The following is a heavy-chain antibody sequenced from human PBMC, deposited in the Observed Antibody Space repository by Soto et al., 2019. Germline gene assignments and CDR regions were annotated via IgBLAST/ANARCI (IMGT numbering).Heavy chain of an antibody. CDR2: ISAYNGNT. D-gene: IGHD2-15*01. V-gene: IGHV1-18*01. CDR1: GYTFTSYG. Sequence: QVQLVQSGAEVKKPGASVKVSGKASGYTFTSYGISWVRQAPGQGLEWMGWISAYNGNTNYAQKLQGRVTMTTDTSTSTAYMELRSLRSDDTAVYYCARTRYCSGGSCYPKPNNNFDYWGQGTLVTVSS. J-gene: IGHJ4*02. CDR3: ARTRYCSGGSCYPKPNNNFDY.